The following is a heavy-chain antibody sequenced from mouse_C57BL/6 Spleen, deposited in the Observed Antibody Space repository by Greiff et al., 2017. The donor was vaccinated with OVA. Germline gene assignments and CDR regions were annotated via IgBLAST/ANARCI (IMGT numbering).Heavy chain of an antibody. V-gene: IGHV5-12*01. CDR3: ARGDYVSRYYAMDD. D-gene: IGHD2-4*01. Sequence: EVKLVESGGGLVQPGGSLKLSCAASGFTFSDYYMYWVRQTPEKRLEWVAYISNGGGSTYYPDTVKGRFTISRDNAKNTLYLQMSRLKSEDTAMYYCARGDYVSRYYAMDDWGQGTSVTVSS. CDR2: ISNGGGST. CDR1: GFTFSDYY. J-gene: IGHJ4*01.